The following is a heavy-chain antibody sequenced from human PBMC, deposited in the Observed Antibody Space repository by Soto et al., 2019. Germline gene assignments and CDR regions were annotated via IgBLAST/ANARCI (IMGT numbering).Heavy chain of an antibody. V-gene: IGHV2-26*02. D-gene: IGHD3-3*01. CDR3: ARILGDFWSTYAPLDF. Sequence: QVTLKESGPVLVKPTETLTLTCTVSGFSLSNGRVGVSWIRQPPGRALEWLAHIFSGDEKSYSTSLKNRLTISKDTSRSQVVLTMTNMDPLDTGTYFCARILGDFWSTYAPLDFWGLGTLVTVAS. J-gene: IGHJ4*02. CDR2: IFSGDEK. CDR1: GFSLSNGRVG.